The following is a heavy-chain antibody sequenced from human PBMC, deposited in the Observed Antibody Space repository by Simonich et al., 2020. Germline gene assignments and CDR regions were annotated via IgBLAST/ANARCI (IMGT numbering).Heavy chain of an antibody. J-gene: IGHJ3*02. CDR1: GFTFSSYW. D-gene: IGHD7-27*01. Sequence: EVQLVESGGGLVQPGGSLRLSCAASGFTFSSYWMSWVRQAPGKGLEWVANIKQDGSEKLYVDSVKGRFTTSRDNAKNSLYLQMNSLRAEDTAVYYCACLGTGGAFDIWGQGTMVTVSS. CDR2: IKQDGSEK. CDR3: ACLGTGGAFDI. V-gene: IGHV3-7*01.